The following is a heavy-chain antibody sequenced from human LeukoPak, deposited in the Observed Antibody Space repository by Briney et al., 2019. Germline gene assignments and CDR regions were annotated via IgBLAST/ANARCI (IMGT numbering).Heavy chain of an antibody. D-gene: IGHD2-15*01. CDR2: IHYSGST. CDR3: ARGELLYDN. CDR1: VGSFSSGDNY. Sequence: SETLSLTCTVSVGSFSSGDNYCSWIRQPPGKGLEWIGYIHYSGSTFYNPSLKSRVTMSVDTSKNQFSLKLNSVTAADTAVYYCARGELLYDNWGQGTLVTVSS. J-gene: IGHJ4*02. V-gene: IGHV4-30-4*01.